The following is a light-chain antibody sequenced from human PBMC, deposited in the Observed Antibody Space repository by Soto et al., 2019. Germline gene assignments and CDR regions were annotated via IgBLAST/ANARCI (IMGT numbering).Light chain of an antibody. CDR3: QQRSNWPPRFT. V-gene: IGKV3-11*01. CDR2: DAS. Sequence: EIVLTQSPGTLSLSPGERATLSCRASQSVSNNYLAWYQQKPGQAPRLLIYDASNRATGIPARFSGSGSGTDFTLTISSLEPEDFAVYYCQQRSNWPPRFTYGPGTRLEIK. J-gene: IGKJ5*01. CDR1: QSVSNNY.